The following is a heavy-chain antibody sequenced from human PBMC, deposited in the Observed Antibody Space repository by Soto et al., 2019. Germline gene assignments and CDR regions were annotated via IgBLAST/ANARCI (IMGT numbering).Heavy chain of an antibody. CDR2: ISAYNGNT. Sequence: ASVKVSCKASGYTFTSYSISWVRQAPGQGLEWMGWISAYNGNTNYAQKLQGRVTMTTDTSTSTAYMELRSLRSDDTAVYYCARTGYSSSWHYYYYGMDVWGQGTTVTVSS. CDR3: ARTGYSSSWHYYYYGMDV. J-gene: IGHJ6*02. CDR1: GYTFTSYS. V-gene: IGHV1-18*04. D-gene: IGHD6-13*01.